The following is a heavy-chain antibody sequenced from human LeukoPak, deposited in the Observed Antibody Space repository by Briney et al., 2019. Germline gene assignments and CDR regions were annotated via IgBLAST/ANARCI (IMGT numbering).Heavy chain of an antibody. J-gene: IGHJ6*04. D-gene: IGHD2-8*01. CDR1: GYTFTADYY. V-gene: IGHV1-69*10. CDR3: AGIPVFGVILHQEPV. CDR2: FIPVLGTA. Sequence: SVKVSCKASGYTFTADYYIHWVRQAPGQGLEWMGVFIPVLGTANSTQNFQDRVSITADMSTHTVYMELSSLKSEDTAVYFCAGIPVFGVILHQEPVWGKGTTVTVSS.